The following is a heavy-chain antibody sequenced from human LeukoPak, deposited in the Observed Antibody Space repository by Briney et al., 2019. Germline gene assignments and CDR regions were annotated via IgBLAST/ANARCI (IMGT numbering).Heavy chain of an antibody. J-gene: IGHJ3*02. CDR1: GGSISSSNW. CDR3: ARVDWNPRAFDI. CDR2: IYHSGST. D-gene: IGHD1-1*01. Sequence: PSETLSLTCAVSGGSISSSNWWSWVRPPPGKGLEWIGEIYHSGSTNYNPSLKSRVTISVDKSKNQFSLKLSSVTAADTAVYYCARVDWNPRAFDIWGQGTMVTVSS. V-gene: IGHV4-4*02.